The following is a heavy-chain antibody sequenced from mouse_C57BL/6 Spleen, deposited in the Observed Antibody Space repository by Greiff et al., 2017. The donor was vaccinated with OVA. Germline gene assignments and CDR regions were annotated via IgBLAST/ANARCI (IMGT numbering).Heavy chain of an antibody. Sequence: VQLVESGPGLVAPSQCLSISCTVSGFSLTSYGVSWVRQPPGTGLEWLGAIWGDGGQNHHSALISRRSISKDNSKSQVFLKLNSQQTDDTATYYCAKDDAMDYWGQGTSVTVSS. D-gene: IGHD2-12*01. CDR1: GFSLTSYG. V-gene: IGHV2-3*01. CDR3: AKDDAMDY. J-gene: IGHJ4*01. CDR2: IWGDGGQ.